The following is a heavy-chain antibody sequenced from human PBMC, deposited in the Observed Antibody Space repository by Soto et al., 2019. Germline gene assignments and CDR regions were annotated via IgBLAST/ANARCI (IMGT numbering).Heavy chain of an antibody. CDR2: IFSNDEK. CDR3: ARVRSNYYGSGTYYCDY. Sequence: QVTLKESGPLLVRPTETLTLTCTVSGFSLTTARMGLTWIRQPPGKALEWLAHIFSNDEKSYRTSLKSRLTLSKDTSSTQVVLTMTTMDPVDTGTYYFARVRSNYYGSGTYYCDYWGQGTRVTVSS. J-gene: IGHJ4*02. CDR1: GFSLTTARMG. V-gene: IGHV2-26*01. D-gene: IGHD3-10*01.